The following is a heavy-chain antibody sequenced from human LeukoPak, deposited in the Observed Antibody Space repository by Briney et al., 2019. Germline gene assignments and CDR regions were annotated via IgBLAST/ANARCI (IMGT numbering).Heavy chain of an antibody. CDR1: GASFNYYY. CDR2: VYLGGST. J-gene: IGHJ4*02. CDR3: ARDHCDDAACYPFDR. D-gene: IGHD2-21*01. Sequence: SETLSLTCNVSGASFNYYYWSWIRQPVGKGLEWIGRVYLGGSTNYNPSLKSRVMMSLDKANNQFSLRLSSVTAADTAIYYCARDHCDDAACYPFDRWGQGTLVTVSS. V-gene: IGHV4-4*07.